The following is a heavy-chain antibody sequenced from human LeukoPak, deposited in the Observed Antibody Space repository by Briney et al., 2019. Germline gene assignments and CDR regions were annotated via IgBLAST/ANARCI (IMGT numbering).Heavy chain of an antibody. CDR3: ARSSDSSDLGY. CDR1: GFTFRSYG. D-gene: IGHD6-25*01. J-gene: IGHJ4*02. Sequence: GGSLRLSCAASGFTFRSYGMHWVRQAQGKGLEWVAVIRSDGSQQHYADSVKGRFTISRDNSKNTLYLQMNSLRVDDTAVYYCARSSDSSDLGYWGQGTLVTVSS. CDR2: IRSDGSQQ. V-gene: IGHV3-33*01.